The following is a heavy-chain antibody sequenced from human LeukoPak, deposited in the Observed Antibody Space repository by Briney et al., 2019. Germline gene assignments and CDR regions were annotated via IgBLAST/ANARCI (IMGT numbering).Heavy chain of an antibody. J-gene: IGHJ4*02. CDR3: ARGPTGKYYFDY. Sequence: GGSLRLSCAASGFTFSSYGMHWVRQAPGKGLEWVAFIRYDGSNKYYADSVKGRFTISRDNSKNTLYLQMNSLRAEDTAVYYCARGPTGKYYFDYWGQGTLVTVSS. V-gene: IGHV3-30*02. CDR2: IRYDGSNK. CDR1: GFTFSSYG. D-gene: IGHD1-1*01.